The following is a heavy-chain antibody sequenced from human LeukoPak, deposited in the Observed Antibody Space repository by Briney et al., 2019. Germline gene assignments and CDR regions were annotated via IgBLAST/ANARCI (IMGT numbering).Heavy chain of an antibody. J-gene: IGHJ3*02. Sequence: SGPTLVNPTQTLTLTCTFSGFSLSSDAVGVGWIRQPPVGALEWLGVIYENDEKLYSSSLQNRLSITKDTSKNPVVLTMANMDPVDTATYYCAHRHRGVASDIWGQGTMVTVSS. D-gene: IGHD2-15*01. CDR1: GFSLSSDAVG. CDR3: AHRHRGVASDI. V-gene: IGHV2-5*01. CDR2: IYENDEK.